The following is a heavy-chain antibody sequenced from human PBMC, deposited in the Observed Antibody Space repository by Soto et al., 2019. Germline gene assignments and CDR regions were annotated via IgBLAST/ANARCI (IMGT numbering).Heavy chain of an antibody. CDR1: GYTFTDYA. D-gene: IGHD3-16*02. Sequence: QVQLVQSGAEEKTPGASVKVSCKASGYTFTDYAIHWVRQAPGQRLEWMGWINAGNGNTKSSQKFQGRVTITRDTSASKAYMELSSLRSEDTAVYYCARSAVSPFGGLIGPFDYWGQGNLVTVSS. V-gene: IGHV1-3*05. J-gene: IGHJ4*02. CDR2: INAGNGNT. CDR3: ARSAVSPFGGLIGPFDY.